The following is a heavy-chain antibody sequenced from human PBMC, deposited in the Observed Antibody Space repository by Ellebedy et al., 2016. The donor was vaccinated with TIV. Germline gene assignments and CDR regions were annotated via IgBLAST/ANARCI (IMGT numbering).Heavy chain of an antibody. D-gene: IGHD6-19*01. J-gene: IGHJ5*02. Sequence: GESLKISCAASGFTLSDHYMDWVRQAPGGGLEWVSSISSTSAYIHYADALKGRSTISRDNAKNSLHLHLNSLTVGDTAVYYCVRGASGSSVAGLNSWGQGTLVTVSS. CDR3: VRGASGSSVAGLNS. CDR1: GFTLSDHY. V-gene: IGHV3-69-1*02. CDR2: ISSTSAYI.